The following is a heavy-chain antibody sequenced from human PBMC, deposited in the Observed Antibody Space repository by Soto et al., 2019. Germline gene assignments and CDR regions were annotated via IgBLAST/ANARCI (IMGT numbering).Heavy chain of an antibody. J-gene: IGHJ6*02. CDR2: ISPIFGTA. CDR3: ARDRLIRDCSGGSCGSYYYYYGMDV. Sequence: QVQLVQSGAEVKKPGSSVKVSCKASGGTFSSYAISWVRQAPGQGLEWMGGISPIFGTANYAQKFQGRVTITADKSTSTAYMELSSLRSEDTAVYYCARDRLIRDCSGGSCGSYYYYYGMDVWGQGTTVTVSS. CDR1: GGTFSSYA. V-gene: IGHV1-69*06. D-gene: IGHD2-15*01.